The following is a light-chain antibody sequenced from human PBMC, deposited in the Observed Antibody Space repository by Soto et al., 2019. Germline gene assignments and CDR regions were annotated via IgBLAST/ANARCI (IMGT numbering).Light chain of an antibody. CDR1: SSDVGGYNY. V-gene: IGLV2-11*01. CDR2: DVS. CDR3: CSYAGNDTP. Sequence: QSALTQPRSVSGSPGQSVTISCTGTSSDVGGYNYVSWYQLHPGKAPKLLIYDVSKRPSGVPDRFSGSKSGNTASLTISGLQAEDEADYYCCSYAGNDTPFGGGTKLTVL. J-gene: IGLJ2*01.